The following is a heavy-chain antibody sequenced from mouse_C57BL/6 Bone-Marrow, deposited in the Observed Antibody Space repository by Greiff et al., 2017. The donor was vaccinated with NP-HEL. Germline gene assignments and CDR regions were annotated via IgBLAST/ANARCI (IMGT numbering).Heavy chain of an antibody. CDR3: ARDSTAWFAY. Sequence: VQLQQSGPELVKPGASVKISCKASGYTFTDYYMNWVKQSPGKSLEWIGDINPNNGGTSYNQKFKGKATLTVDKSSSTAYMELRSLTSEDSAVYYCARDSTAWFAYWGQGTLVTVSA. CDR2: INPNNGGT. J-gene: IGHJ3*01. V-gene: IGHV1-26*01. D-gene: IGHD2-5*01. CDR1: GYTFTDYY.